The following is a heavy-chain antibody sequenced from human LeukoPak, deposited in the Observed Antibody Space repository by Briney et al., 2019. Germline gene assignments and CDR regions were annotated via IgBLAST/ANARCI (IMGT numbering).Heavy chain of an antibody. V-gene: IGHV4-39*01. D-gene: IGHD4-11*01. J-gene: IGHJ6*03. CDR2: IYYSGST. CDR3: ARHLQYSYYYYMDV. Sequence: SETLSLTCTVSGGSISSSSYYWGWIRQPPGKGLEWIGSIYYSGSTDYQPSLKSRVTMSVDTSKNQFSLKLSSVTAADTAVYYCARHLQYSYYYYMDVWGKGTTVTVSS. CDR1: GGSISSSSYY.